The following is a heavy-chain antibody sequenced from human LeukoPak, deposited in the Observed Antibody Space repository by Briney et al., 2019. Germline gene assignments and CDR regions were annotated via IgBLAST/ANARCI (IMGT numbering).Heavy chain of an antibody. CDR1: GYTFTSYD. Sequence: EASVKVSCKASGYTFTSYDINWVRQATGQGLEWMGWMNPNSGNTGYAQKFQGRVTMTRNTSMSTVYMELSSLRSEDTAVYYCAILSYSSSWYDYWGQGTLVTVSS. J-gene: IGHJ4*02. D-gene: IGHD6-13*01. CDR3: AILSYSSSWYDY. V-gene: IGHV1-8*01. CDR2: MNPNSGNT.